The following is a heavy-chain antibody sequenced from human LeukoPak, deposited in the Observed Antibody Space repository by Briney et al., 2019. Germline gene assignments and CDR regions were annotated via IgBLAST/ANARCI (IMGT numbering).Heavy chain of an antibody. CDR1: GVSISNSNW. J-gene: IGHJ5*02. CDR3: AGGGRCSSNNCYAYWFDP. D-gene: IGHD2-2*01. Sequence: SETLSLTCAVSGVSISNSNWWRWVRQPPGKGLEWIGEIYHSGSTNYNPSLKSRVTISVDKSKNQFSLKLTSLTAAETAVYYCAGGGRCSSNNCYAYWFDPWGQGTLVTASS. V-gene: IGHV4-4*02. CDR2: IYHSGST.